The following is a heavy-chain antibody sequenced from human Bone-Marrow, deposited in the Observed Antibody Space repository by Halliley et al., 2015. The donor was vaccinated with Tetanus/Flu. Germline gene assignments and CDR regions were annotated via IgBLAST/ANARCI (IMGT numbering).Heavy chain of an antibody. D-gene: IGHD6-19*01. CDR2: IGSKTDAGTT. CDR1: GFTLTYPW. Sequence: SLRLSCAASGFTLTYPWMRWVRQTPGKGLEWVARIGSKTDAGTTNYAKPVKGTITISRDDSKNMLYMQMNSLKIEGPGVYYCAAGGSGAERFDKWGQGALVIVSS. J-gene: IGHJ4*02. V-gene: IGHV3-15*04. CDR3: AAGGSGAERFDK.